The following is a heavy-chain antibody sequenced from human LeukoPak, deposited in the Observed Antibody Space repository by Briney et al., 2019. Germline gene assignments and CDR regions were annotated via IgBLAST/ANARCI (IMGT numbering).Heavy chain of an antibody. D-gene: IGHD6-6*01. J-gene: IGHJ6*03. Sequence: ASVKVSCKASGGTFSSYAISWVRQAPGQGLEWMGGIIPIFGTANYAQKFQGRVTITADESTSTAYMELSSLRSEDTAVYYCARGTRSKYSSSSHYYYYYYMDVWGKGTTVTVSS. CDR1: GGTFSSYA. CDR2: IIPIFGTA. V-gene: IGHV1-69*13. CDR3: ARGTRSKYSSSSHYYYYYYMDV.